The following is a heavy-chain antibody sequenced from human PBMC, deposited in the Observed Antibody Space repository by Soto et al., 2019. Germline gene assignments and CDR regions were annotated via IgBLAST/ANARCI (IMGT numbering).Heavy chain of an antibody. J-gene: IGHJ4*02. CDR3: ARRWGYSFDY. Sequence: QLQLQESGPGLVKPSETLSLTCTVSGGSISSYYWGWIRRPPGKGLEWIGSIYYSGSTYYNPSLKSRVTISVDTSKNQFSLKLSSVTAADTAVYYCARRWGYSFDYSGQGTPVTVSS. V-gene: IGHV4-39*01. CDR1: GGSISSYY. D-gene: IGHD7-27*01. CDR2: IYYSGST.